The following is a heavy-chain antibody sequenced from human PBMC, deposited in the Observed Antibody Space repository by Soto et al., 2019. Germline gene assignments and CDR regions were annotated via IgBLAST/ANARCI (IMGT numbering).Heavy chain of an antibody. D-gene: IGHD3-16*01. V-gene: IGHV1-18*01. CDR1: GYIYVNYG. Sequence: QVQLVQSGDEVKKPGASVKVSCKASGYIYVNYGIAWVREAPGQGLEWMGWISPYTGNTHSASKVQGRLTMTTDTSTSTAYMDLRSLTSDDTAVYYCVMVDNYVTPTPQDGWGQGTTVTVSS. CDR3: VMVDNYVTPTPQDG. J-gene: IGHJ6*02. CDR2: ISPYTGNT.